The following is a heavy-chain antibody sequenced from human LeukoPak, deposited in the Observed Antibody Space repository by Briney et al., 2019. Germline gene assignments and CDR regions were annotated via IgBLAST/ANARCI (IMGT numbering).Heavy chain of an antibody. V-gene: IGHV3-23*01. J-gene: IGHJ4*02. D-gene: IGHD3-9*01. Sequence: GASLRVSCAASGFTFSNYAMSWVRQAPGKGLEWVSAVSGRDTSTYYTDSVKGRFTISRDNSKNTLYLQMNSLSAEDTAIYYCAKWGDYDVLTGYYDSDYWGQGTLVTVSS. CDR3: AKWGDYDVLTGYYDSDY. CDR2: VSGRDTST. CDR1: GFTFSNYA.